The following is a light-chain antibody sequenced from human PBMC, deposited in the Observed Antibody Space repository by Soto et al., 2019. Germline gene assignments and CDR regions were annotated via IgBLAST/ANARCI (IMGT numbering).Light chain of an antibody. Sequence: SLLPQPPSASGSPRQSGTISCTATSSDDGLYNYVAWYQQHPGKAPKLMIYEVSKRPSGVPDRFSGSKSGNTASLTVSGLQAEDEAVYYCSSYAGNKNVFGTGTKVTVL. CDR3: SSYAGNKNV. V-gene: IGLV2-8*01. J-gene: IGLJ1*01. CDR1: SSDDGLYNY. CDR2: EVS.